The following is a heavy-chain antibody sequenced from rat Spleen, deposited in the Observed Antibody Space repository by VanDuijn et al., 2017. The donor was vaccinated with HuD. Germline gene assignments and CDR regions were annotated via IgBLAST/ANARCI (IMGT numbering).Heavy chain of an antibody. CDR2: VSTGGGNT. CDR3: ARHNYYDGYYPSFDY. V-gene: IGHV5-25*01. CDR1: GFTFSNYY. D-gene: IGHD1-12*03. J-gene: IGHJ2*01. Sequence: EVQLVESGGGLVQPGRSMKLSCAASGFTFSNYYMAWVRQAPTKGLEWVVSVSTGGGNTYFRDSVKGRFTISRDNAKSTLYLQMDSLRSEDTATYYCARHNYYDGYYPSFDYWGQGVMVTVSS.